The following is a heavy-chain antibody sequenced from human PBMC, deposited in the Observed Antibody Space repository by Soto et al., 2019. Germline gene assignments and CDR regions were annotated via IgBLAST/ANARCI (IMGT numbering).Heavy chain of an antibody. V-gene: IGHV4-59*01. Sequence: SETLSLTCTVSGGSISSYYWSWIRQPPGKGLDWIGYIYYSGSTNYNPSLKSRVTISVDTPKNQFSLKLSSVTAADTAVYYCARTPHLVRYFDWLSPYYFDYWGQGTLVTVSS. CDR1: GGSISSYY. CDR3: ARTPHLVRYFDWLSPYYFDY. CDR2: IYYSGST. D-gene: IGHD3-9*01. J-gene: IGHJ4*02.